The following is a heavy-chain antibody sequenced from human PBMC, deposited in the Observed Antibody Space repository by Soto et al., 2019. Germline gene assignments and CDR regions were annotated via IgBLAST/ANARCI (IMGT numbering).Heavy chain of an antibody. CDR1: GGSIRSGNYY. D-gene: IGHD5-18*01. V-gene: IGHV4-39*01. CDR2: IYHSGST. J-gene: IGHJ4*02. Sequence: QLQESGPGLVKPSETLSLTCTVSGGSIRSGNYYWNWIRQPPGKGLEWIGSIYHSGSTYYNSSLNSRVTISVDTSRNQFSLKLNSVTAADTAVYYCYSYGCWGQGTLVTVSS. CDR3: YSYGC.